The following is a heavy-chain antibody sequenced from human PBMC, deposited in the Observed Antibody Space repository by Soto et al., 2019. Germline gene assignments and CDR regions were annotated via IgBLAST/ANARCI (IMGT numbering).Heavy chain of an antibody. CDR2: INAGNGNT. V-gene: IGHV1-3*05. CDR3: ARSAVSPFGGLIGPFDY. D-gene: IGHD3-16*02. Sequence: QGQLVQSGAEEKKPGASVKVSGKASGYTFTGYAMHWVRQAPGQRLEWMGWINAGNGNTKYSQKFQGRVTITRDTSASTAYMELSSLRSEDTAVYYCARSAVSPFGGLIGPFDYWGQGNLVTVSS. CDR1: GYTFTGYA. J-gene: IGHJ4*02.